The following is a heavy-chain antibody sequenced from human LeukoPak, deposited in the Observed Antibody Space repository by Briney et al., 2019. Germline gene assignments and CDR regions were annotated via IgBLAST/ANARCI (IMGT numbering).Heavy chain of an antibody. CDR3: AKDRGSGWYTTLDS. D-gene: IGHD6-19*01. CDR2: VSGSGGNT. Sequence: SGGSLRLSCAASGFTFSSYAMSWVRQAPGKGLEWVSAVSGSGGNTSYADSVKGRFTISRDNSKNTLYLQMNSLRAEDTAVYYCAKDRGSGWYTTLDSWGQGALVTVSS. V-gene: IGHV3-23*01. J-gene: IGHJ4*02. CDR1: GFTFSSYA.